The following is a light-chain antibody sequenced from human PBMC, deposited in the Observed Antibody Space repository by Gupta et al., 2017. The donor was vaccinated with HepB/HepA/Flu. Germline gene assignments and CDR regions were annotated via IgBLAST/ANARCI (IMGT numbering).Light chain of an antibody. CDR3: QQYNSFST. J-gene: IGKJ1*01. CDR1: QSISDS. V-gene: IGKV1-5*03. CDR2: KAS. Sequence: DIQMTQSPSTLSASVGDRVTITCRASQSISDSLAWYQQKPGKAPKLLIYKASSLESGVPSRFSGSGSGTEFTLSISTLQPDDFATYYCQQYNSFSTFGQGTKVEIK.